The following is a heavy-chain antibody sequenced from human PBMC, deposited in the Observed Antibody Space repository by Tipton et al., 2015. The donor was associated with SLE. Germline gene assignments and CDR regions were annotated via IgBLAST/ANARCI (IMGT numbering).Heavy chain of an antibody. CDR1: GYTFTGYY. CDR2: INPNSGST. CDR3: ARSDVEMATIALDY. D-gene: IGHD5-24*01. Sequence: QVQLVQSGAEVKKPGASVKVSCKASGYTFTGYYMHWVRQAPGQGLEWMGWINPNSGSTNYAQKFQGRVTMTRDTSTSTVYMELSSLRSEDTAVYYCARSDVEMATIALDYWGQGTLVTVSS. J-gene: IGHJ4*02. V-gene: IGHV1-2*02.